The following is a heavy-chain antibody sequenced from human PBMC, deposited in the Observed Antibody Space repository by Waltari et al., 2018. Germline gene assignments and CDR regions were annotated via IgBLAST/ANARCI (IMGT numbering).Heavy chain of an antibody. CDR3: ARDGGGEHDYGDYSGNYYFDY. CDR2: IIPIFGTA. CDR1: GGTFSSYA. V-gene: IGHV1-69*01. Sequence: QVQLVQSGAEVKKPGSSVKVSCKASGGTFSSYAISWVRQAPGHGVEWMGGIIPIFGTANDAQKFQGRVTITADESTSTAYMELSSLRSEDTAVYYCARDGGGEHDYGDYSGNYYFDYWGQGTLVTVSS. J-gene: IGHJ4*02. D-gene: IGHD4-17*01.